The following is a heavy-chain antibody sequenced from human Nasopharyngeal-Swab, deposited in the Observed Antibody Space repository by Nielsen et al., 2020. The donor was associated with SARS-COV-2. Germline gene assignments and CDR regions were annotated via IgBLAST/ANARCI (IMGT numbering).Heavy chain of an antibody. CDR1: GFTFSSYG. J-gene: IGHJ4*02. CDR3: ARVWFGELLPIDY. Sequence: GESLKISCAASGFTFSSYGMHWVRQAPGKGLEWVAVIWYDGSNKYYADSVKGRFTISRDNAKNSLYLQMNSLRAEDTAVYYCARVWFGELLPIDYWGQGTLVTVSS. V-gene: IGHV3-33*01. D-gene: IGHD3-10*01. CDR2: IWYDGSNK.